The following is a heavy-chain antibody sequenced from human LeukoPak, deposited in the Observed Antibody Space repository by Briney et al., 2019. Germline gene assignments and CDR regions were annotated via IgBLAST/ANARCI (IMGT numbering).Heavy chain of an antibody. Sequence: ASVKVSCKASGYTFTGYYMHWVRQARGKGLEWMGWINPNSGGTNYAQKFQGRVTMTRDTSINTAYMELSRLRSDDTAVYYCARDLGFDSNWFDPWGQGTLVTVSS. V-gene: IGHV1-2*02. CDR3: ARDLGFDSNWFDP. J-gene: IGHJ5*02. D-gene: IGHD2-21*01. CDR1: GYTFTGYY. CDR2: INPNSGGT.